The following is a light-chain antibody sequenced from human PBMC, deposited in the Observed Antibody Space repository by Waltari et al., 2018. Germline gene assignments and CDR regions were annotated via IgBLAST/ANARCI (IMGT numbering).Light chain of an antibody. V-gene: IGKV1-5*03. CDR3: QQYDRFLWT. CDR2: KAC. J-gene: IGKJ1*01. CDR1: QKINMW. Sequence: TCWANQKINMWLAWYKQQPGKAPKLLIYKACNLADGVPSRFSGSGSGAECTFIISSLQPDDFATYYCQQYDRFLWTFGQGTQVESK.